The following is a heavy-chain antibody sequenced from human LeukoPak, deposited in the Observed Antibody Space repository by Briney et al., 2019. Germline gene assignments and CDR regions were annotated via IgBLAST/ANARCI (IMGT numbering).Heavy chain of an antibody. D-gene: IGHD4-17*01. J-gene: IGHJ4*02. CDR2: IEGDESYT. CDR1: GFTYSRYW. Sequence: PGGSLRLSCAASGFTYSRYWMHWVRQVPGKGLVWVARIEGDESYTFYADSVKGRFTISRDNAKNTLYLQMNSLRAEDTAVYYCASQADSAYGDYNWGQGTLVTVSS. V-gene: IGHV3-74*01. CDR3: ASQADSAYGDYN.